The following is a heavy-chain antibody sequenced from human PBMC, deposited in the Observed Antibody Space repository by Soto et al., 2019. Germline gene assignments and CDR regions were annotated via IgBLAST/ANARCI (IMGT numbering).Heavy chain of an antibody. J-gene: IGHJ6*03. CDR3: ARGGGYYYYYMDV. CDR2: ISSSSSYI. D-gene: IGHD2-15*01. Sequence: EVQLVESGGGLVKPGGSLRLSCAASGFTFSSYSMNWVRQAPGKGLEWVSSISSSSSYIYYADSVKGRFTISRDNAKNSRYLQMNSLRAEDTAVYYCARGGGYYYYYMDVWGKGTTVTVSS. V-gene: IGHV3-21*01. CDR1: GFTFSSYS.